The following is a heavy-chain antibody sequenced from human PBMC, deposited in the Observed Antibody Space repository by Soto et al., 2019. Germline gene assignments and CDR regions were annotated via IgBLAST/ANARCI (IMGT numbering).Heavy chain of an antibody. Sequence: QVQLVQSGAEVKKPGASGKVSCKASGYTFTSYGISWVRQAPGQGREWMGWISAYNGNTNYAQKHQGSVTMTTDTATSTGYMELRSLRSDDTAVYYCERDEVSSSWRDWGRGTLVTVAS. CDR2: ISAYNGNT. J-gene: IGHJ4*02. V-gene: IGHV1-18*01. D-gene: IGHD6-13*01. CDR1: GYTFTSYG. CDR3: ERDEVSSSWRD.